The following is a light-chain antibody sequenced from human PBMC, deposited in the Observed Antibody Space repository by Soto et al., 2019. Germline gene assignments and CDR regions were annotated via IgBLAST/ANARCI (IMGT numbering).Light chain of an antibody. J-gene: IGLJ1*01. Sequence: QSALTQPASVSGSPGQSFTISCTGGSSDIGGYNYVSWFQQHPGKVPKLMIYEVTNRPSGVSNRFSGSKSGSTASLTISGLQAEDEADYYCSSYTSSNTLVFGTGTKLTVL. CDR2: EVT. CDR1: SSDIGGYNY. CDR3: SSYTSSNTLV. V-gene: IGLV2-14*01.